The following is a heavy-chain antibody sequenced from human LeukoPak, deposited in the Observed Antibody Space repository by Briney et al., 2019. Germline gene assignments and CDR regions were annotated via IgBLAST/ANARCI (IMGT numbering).Heavy chain of an antibody. CDR1: GYSISSRIYY. D-gene: IGHD4-17*01. J-gene: IGHJ4*02. CDR3: ARHSSMTTVTFDY. Sequence: SETLSLTCTVSGYSISSRIYYWGWIRQPPGKALEWIGSIYYSGSTYYNPSLKSRVTISVDTSKNQFSLKVSSVTAADTAVYYCARHSSMTTVTFDYWGQGTLVTVSS. CDR2: IYYSGST. V-gene: IGHV4-39*01.